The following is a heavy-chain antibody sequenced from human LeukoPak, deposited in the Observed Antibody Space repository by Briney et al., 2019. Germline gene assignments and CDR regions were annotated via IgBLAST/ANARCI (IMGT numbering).Heavy chain of an antibody. V-gene: IGHV3-30-3*01. CDR1: GFTFSSYA. CDR2: ISYDGSNK. D-gene: IGHD2-2*01. Sequence: GGSLRLSCAASGFTFSSYAMHWVRQAPGKGLEWVAVISYDGSNKYYADSVKGRFTISRDNSKNTLYLQMNSLRAEDTAVYYCARVRTVVPAALFDYWGQGTLVTASS. CDR3: ARVRTVVPAALFDY. J-gene: IGHJ4*02.